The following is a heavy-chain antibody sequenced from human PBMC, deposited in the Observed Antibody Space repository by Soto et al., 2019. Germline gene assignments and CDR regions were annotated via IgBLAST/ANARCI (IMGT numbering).Heavy chain of an antibody. D-gene: IGHD1-20*01. J-gene: IGHJ4*02. CDR1: GFTFRNFA. CDR3: AKELYIWNPTGPDY. V-gene: IGHV3-23*01. CDR2: ISGTGGST. Sequence: GGSRRLSCAASGFTFRNFAMSGVRQAPGKGLEWVSTISGTGGSTYYADSVKGRFTVSRDNAKNTLSLQVTSLRAEDTAVYYCAKELYIWNPTGPDYSGQGTLVTVPS.